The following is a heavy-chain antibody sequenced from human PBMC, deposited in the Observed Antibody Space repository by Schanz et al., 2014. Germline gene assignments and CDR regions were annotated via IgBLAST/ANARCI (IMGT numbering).Heavy chain of an antibody. Sequence: EVQLVESGGGLVQPGRSLRLSCAASGFIFDDYAMHWVRQAPGKGLEWVSSISWNCRNIDYVDSVKGRFTISRDNAKNTLYLQMNSLRTEDTAVYFCAKSYDTSGYSGFDYWGQGTLVTVSS. D-gene: IGHD3-22*01. CDR3: AKSYDTSGYSGFDY. CDR1: GFIFDDYA. CDR2: ISWNCRNI. V-gene: IGHV3-9*01. J-gene: IGHJ4*02.